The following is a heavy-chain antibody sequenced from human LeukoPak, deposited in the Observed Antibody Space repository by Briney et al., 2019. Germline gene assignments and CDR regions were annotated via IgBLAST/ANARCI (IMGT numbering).Heavy chain of an antibody. CDR3: ARGPVIVVVVAATRGSNWFDP. CDR2: INPNSGGT. Sequence: VASVKVSCKASGYTFTGYYMHWVRQAPGQGLEWMGWINPNSGGTNYAQKFQGRVTMTRDTSISTAYMELSRLRSDDTAVHYCARGPVIVVVVAATRGSNWFDPWGQGTLVTVSS. J-gene: IGHJ5*02. D-gene: IGHD2-15*01. V-gene: IGHV1-2*02. CDR1: GYTFTGYY.